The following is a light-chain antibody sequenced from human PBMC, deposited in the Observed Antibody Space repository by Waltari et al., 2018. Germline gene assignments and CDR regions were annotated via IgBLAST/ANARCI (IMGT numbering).Light chain of an antibody. Sequence: DIQLIQSPSTLSASVGDRVTIRGRASQDSRNWLAWYQQKPGEAPKLLIYDASTLKTGVPSRISGSGSGTDFTLTINGLQPDDFATYYCQQYDSYPYTFGQGTRLEI. CDR3: QQYDSYPYT. CDR1: QDSRNW. CDR2: DAS. J-gene: IGKJ2*01. V-gene: IGKV1-5*01.